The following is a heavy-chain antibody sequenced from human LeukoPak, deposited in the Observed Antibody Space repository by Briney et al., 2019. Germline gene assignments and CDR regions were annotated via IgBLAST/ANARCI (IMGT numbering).Heavy chain of an antibody. CDR2: ISGSGGST. CDR1: GFTFSSYA. Sequence: GGSLRLSCAASGFTFSSYAMSWVRQAPGKGLEWVSTISGSGGSTYYADSVKGRFTISRDNSKNTLYLQMNSLRAEDTAVYHCAKDRWTVTIIGDFDYWGQGTLVTVSS. CDR3: AKDRWTVTIIGDFDY. D-gene: IGHD4-17*01. V-gene: IGHV3-23*01. J-gene: IGHJ4*02.